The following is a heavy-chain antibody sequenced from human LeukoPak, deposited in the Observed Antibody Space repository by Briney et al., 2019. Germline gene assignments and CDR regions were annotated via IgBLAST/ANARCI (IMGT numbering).Heavy chain of an antibody. V-gene: IGHV1-8*03. CDR3: ARRGATMVRGEYYYYYYMDV. CDR1: GYTFTGYY. Sequence: ASVKVSCKASGYTFTGYYMHWVRQATGQGLEWMGWMNPNSGNTGYAQKFQGRVTITRNTSISTAYMELSSLRSEDTAVYYCARRGATMVRGEYYYYYYMDVWGKGTTVTISS. CDR2: MNPNSGNT. D-gene: IGHD3-10*01. J-gene: IGHJ6*03.